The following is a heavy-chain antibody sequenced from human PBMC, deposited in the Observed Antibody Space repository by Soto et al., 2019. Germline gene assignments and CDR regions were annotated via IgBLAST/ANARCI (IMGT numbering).Heavy chain of an antibody. CDR1: GFTFISYW. J-gene: IGHJ4*02. D-gene: IGHD3-9*01. CDR3: AREFHYYDRSGKLCY. CDR2: TNSDESSI. V-gene: IGHV3-74*02. Sequence: DVQLEESGGGLVQPGGSLRLSCAASGFTFISYWMHWVRQVPGKGLVWVARTNSDESSIAYADSVKGRFTISRDNAKKMVYREMNSLRAEDKDFDYCAREFHYYDRSGKLCYWGQGALVTVSS.